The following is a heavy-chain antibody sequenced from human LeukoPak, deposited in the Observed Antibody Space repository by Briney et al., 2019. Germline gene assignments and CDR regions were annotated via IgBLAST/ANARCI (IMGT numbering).Heavy chain of an antibody. CDR2: ICAYNGNT. Sequence: ASVKVSCKSSGYSFTSYGISWVRQAPGQGLEWMAWICAYNGNTNYAQKLQGRVTMTTDTSTSTAYMELRSLRSDDTAVYYCARATPIGYSSNYNWFDPWGQGTLVTVSS. V-gene: IGHV1-18*01. CDR3: ARATPIGYSSNYNWFDP. D-gene: IGHD6-13*01. J-gene: IGHJ5*02. CDR1: GYSFTSYG.